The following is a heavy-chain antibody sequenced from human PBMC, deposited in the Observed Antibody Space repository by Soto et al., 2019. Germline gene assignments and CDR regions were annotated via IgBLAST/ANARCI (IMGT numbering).Heavy chain of an antibody. Sequence: GSLRLACAASGFTVSSYGMHWVRQAPGNGLAGVAVISYDGSHKYYADCVKGRCTISRDNCKNTPYLQMNSLKAEDSAVDYRAKVLERGYHDFWSGPADFDYWGQGTLVTGSS. D-gene: IGHD3-3*01. CDR2: ISYDGSHK. CDR1: GFTVSSYG. CDR3: AKVLERGYHDFWSGPADFDY. V-gene: IGHV3-30*18. J-gene: IGHJ4*02.